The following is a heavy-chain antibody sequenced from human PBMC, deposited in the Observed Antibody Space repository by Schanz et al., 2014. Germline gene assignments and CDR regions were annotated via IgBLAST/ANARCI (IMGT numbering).Heavy chain of an antibody. D-gene: IGHD3-10*01. J-gene: IGHJ6*02. CDR1: SGSFSGYY. V-gene: IGHV4-34*01. CDR3: ARTFYFASGTYHTPNYYYGLDV. CDR2: INHSGST. Sequence: QVQLQQWGAGLLKPSETLSLSCAVYSGSFSGYYWSWIRQPPGKGLEWIGEINHSGSTNYNPSLKSRVTISADTPKKQFSLKMRSVPAADTAVYYCARTFYFASGTYHTPNYYYGLDVWGQGTTVTVSS.